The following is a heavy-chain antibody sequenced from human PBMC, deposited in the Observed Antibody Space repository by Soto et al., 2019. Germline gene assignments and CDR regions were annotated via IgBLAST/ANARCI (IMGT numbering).Heavy chain of an antibody. CDR1: GFTFSIYA. CDR2: ISGSGGST. V-gene: IGHV3-23*01. J-gene: IGHJ4*02. Sequence: EVQLLESGGGLVQPGGSLRLSCAASGFTFSIYAMSWVRQAPGKGLEWVSAISGSGGSTYYADSVKGRFTISRDNSKNTLYLQMNSLRAEDTAVYYCATRIVVVVAATRIDYWGQGTLVTVSS. CDR3: ATRIVVVVAATRIDY. D-gene: IGHD2-15*01.